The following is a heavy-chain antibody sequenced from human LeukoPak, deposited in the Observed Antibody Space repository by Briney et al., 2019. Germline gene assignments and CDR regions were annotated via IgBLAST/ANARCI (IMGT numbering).Heavy chain of an antibody. CDR1: GGTFSSYA. J-gene: IGHJ5*02. V-gene: IGHV1-69*04. CDR3: ARDHRGDPTNA. CDR2: IIPILGIA. Sequence: SAKVSCKASGGTFSSYAISWVRQAPGQGLEWMGRIIPILGIANYAQKFQGRVTITADKSTSTAYMELSSLRSEDTAVYYCARDHRGDPTNAWGQGTLVTVSS. D-gene: IGHD2-21*01.